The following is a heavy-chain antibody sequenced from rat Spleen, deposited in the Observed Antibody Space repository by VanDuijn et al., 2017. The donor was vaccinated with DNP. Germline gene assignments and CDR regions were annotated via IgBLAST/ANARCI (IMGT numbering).Heavy chain of an antibody. V-gene: IGHV5-31*01. Sequence: EVQLVESGGGLVQPGRSLKLSCVASGFTFNNYWMNWVRQAPGRGLEWVAYITNTGGNIYYPDSVKGRFTISRDNAKSTLYLQMNSLRSEDTATYYCTRINYGGYYYVMDAWGQGASVTVSS. CDR3: TRINYGGYYYVMDA. CDR1: GFTFNNYW. D-gene: IGHD1-11*01. CDR2: ITNTGGNI. J-gene: IGHJ4*01.